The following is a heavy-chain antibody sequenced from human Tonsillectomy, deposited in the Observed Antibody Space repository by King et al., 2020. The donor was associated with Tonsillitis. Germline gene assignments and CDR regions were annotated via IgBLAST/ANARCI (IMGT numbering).Heavy chain of an antibody. J-gene: IGHJ4*02. Sequence: VQLVESGGGVVQPGRSLRLSCAASGFTFSSYGMHWVRQAPGKGLEWVAFISYDGNNKYYADSVKGRFTISRENTLYLQMNSLRPEDTAVYYCAKGVPIFYGVLDYWGQGTQVTVSS. CDR1: GFTFSSYG. D-gene: IGHD4-17*01. CDR3: AKGVPIFYGVLDY. CDR2: ISYDGNNK. V-gene: IGHV3-30*18.